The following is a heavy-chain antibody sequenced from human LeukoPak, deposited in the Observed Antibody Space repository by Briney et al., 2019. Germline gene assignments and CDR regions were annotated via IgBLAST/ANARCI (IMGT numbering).Heavy chain of an antibody. Sequence: PGVSLRLSCAASGFTFSSYGMHWVRQAPGKGLEWVAFIRYDGSNKYYADSVKGRFTISRDNSKNTLYLQMNSLRAEDTAVYYCAKDLSSSWYFDYWGQGTLVTVSS. D-gene: IGHD6-13*01. CDR3: AKDLSSSWYFDY. CDR1: GFTFSSYG. V-gene: IGHV3-30*02. J-gene: IGHJ4*02. CDR2: IRYDGSNK.